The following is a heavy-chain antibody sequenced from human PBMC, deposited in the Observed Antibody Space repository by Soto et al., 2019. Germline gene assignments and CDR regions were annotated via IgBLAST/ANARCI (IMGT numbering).Heavy chain of an antibody. Sequence: GESLKISCEGSGYTFTTFSISWVRQVPGKGLEWMGRIDPSASYTSYSPSFQGHVTISVDKSISPAYLQWSNLKASDTAMDYFARMTDLRMDVWGQGTTVTVSS. CDR1: GYTFTTFS. V-gene: IGHV5-10-1*01. CDR3: ARMTDLRMDV. J-gene: IGHJ6*02. CDR2: IDPSASYT.